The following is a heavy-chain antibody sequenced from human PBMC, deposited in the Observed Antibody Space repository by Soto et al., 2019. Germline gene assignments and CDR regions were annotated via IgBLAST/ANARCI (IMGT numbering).Heavy chain of an antibody. D-gene: IGHD6-19*01. CDR3: ARDRGAGLYYGMDV. CDR1: GFIFSNYG. J-gene: IGHJ6*02. Sequence: GGSLRLSCAASGFIFSNYGMHWVRQTPGKGLEWVSVIWSDGSDQYYADSVKGRFTISRDNSKNTLYLQMNSLRAEDTAVYYCARDRGAGLYYGMDVWGQGTTVTVSS. CDR2: IWSDGSDQ. V-gene: IGHV3-33*01.